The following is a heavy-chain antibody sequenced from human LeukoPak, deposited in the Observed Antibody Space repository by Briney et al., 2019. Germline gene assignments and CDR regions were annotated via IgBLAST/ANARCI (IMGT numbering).Heavy chain of an antibody. CDR1: GFTFDDYA. CDR3: AKHQSTYYYYYDMDV. V-gene: IGHV3-23*01. D-gene: IGHD5/OR15-5a*01. J-gene: IGHJ6*02. Sequence: GRSLRLSCAASGFTFDDYAMSWVRQAPGKGLEWVSGISVTGGTTNYADSVKGRSTISRDNSKNTLHLQIISLGAEDTAIYYCAKHQSTYYYYYDMDVWGQGTTVTVSS. CDR2: ISVTGGTT.